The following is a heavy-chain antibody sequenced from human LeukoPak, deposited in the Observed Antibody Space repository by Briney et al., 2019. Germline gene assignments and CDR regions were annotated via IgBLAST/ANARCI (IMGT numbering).Heavy chain of an antibody. CDR1: GFTFGTYA. V-gene: IGHV3-49*03. CDR2: IRSKTFGGTT. Sequence: GGSLRLSCTSSGFTFGTYAVSWFRQAPGKGLEWVAFIRSKTFGGTTEYAASVKGRFTISRDDSKSIAYLQMNSLKTEDTAVYYRTRYSGRTEYWGQGTLVSVSS. CDR3: TRYSGRTEY. J-gene: IGHJ4*02. D-gene: IGHD5-18*01.